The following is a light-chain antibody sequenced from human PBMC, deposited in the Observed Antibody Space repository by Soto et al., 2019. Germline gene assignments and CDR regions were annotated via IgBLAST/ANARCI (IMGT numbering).Light chain of an antibody. CDR3: QQGYSSRWT. V-gene: IGKV1-39*01. CDR2: ATS. CDR1: QNIRSY. J-gene: IGKJ1*01. Sequence: DLQMTQSPSSLSASVGDRVTITCRASQNIRSYLNWYQQKPGKAPQLLIYATSSLQTGVPSMFSASGSGTDFSLVISDLQPEGSATYYCQQGYSSRWTSGRGTKVEI.